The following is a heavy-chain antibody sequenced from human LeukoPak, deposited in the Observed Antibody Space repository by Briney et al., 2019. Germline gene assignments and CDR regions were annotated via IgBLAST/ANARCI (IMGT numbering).Heavy chain of an antibody. V-gene: IGHV3-33*01. D-gene: IGHD2-2*01. CDR1: GFTFSSYG. J-gene: IGHJ4*02. Sequence: GGSLGLSCAASGFTFSSYGMHWVSQAPGKGLEWVAVIWYDGSNKYYADSVKGRFTISRDNSKNTLYLQMNSLRAEDTAVYYCARGQRGDCSSTSRYGSIPLIDYWGQGTLVTVSS. CDR3: ARGQRGDCSSTSRYGSIPLIDY. CDR2: IWYDGSNK.